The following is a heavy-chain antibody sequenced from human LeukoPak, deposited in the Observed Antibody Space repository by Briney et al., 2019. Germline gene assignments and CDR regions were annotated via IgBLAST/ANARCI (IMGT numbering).Heavy chain of an antibody. Sequence: SETLSLTCAVYGGSFSGYYWSWIRQPPGKGLEWIGEINHSGSTNYNPSLKSRVTISVDTSKNQFSLKLSSVTAADTAVYYCARRGYSGYDAFPFDYWGQGTLVTVSS. CDR2: INHSGST. V-gene: IGHV4-34*01. D-gene: IGHD5-12*01. CDR3: ARRGYSGYDAFPFDY. J-gene: IGHJ4*02. CDR1: GGSFSGYY.